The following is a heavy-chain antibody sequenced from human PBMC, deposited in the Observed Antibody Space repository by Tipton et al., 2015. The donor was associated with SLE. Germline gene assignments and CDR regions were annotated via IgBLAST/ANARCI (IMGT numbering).Heavy chain of an antibody. J-gene: IGHJ6*03. D-gene: IGHD3-22*01. V-gene: IGHV1-69*01. Sequence: QSRAEVKKPGSSVKVSCKASGGTFSSYAISWVRQAPGQGLEWMGGIIPIFGTANYAQKFQGRVTITADESTSTAYMELSSLRSEDTAVYYCARDRNYYDSSGYTPYYYYMDVWGKGTTVTVSS. CDR2: IIPIFGTA. CDR1: GGTFSSYA. CDR3: ARDRNYYDSSGYTPYYYYMDV.